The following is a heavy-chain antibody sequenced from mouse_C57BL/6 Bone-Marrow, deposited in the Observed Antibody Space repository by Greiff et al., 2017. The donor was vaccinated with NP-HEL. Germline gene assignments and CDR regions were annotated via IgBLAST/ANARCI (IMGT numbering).Heavy chain of an antibody. CDR3: ARYYYGSRGWYFDV. CDR2: IDPNSGGT. Sequence: QVQLQQPGADLVKPGASVKLSCKASGYTFTSYWMHWVKQRPGRGLEWIGRIDPNSGGTKFNEKLKTKATLTVDKPYSTAYMQLSSLTSEDSAVYYCARYYYGSRGWYFDVWGTGTTVTVSS. V-gene: IGHV1-72*01. J-gene: IGHJ1*03. D-gene: IGHD1-1*01. CDR1: GYTFTSYW.